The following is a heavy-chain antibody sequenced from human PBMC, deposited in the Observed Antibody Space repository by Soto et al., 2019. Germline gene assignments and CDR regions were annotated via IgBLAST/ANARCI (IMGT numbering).Heavy chain of an antibody. CDR1: GFTFSTYA. J-gene: IGHJ4*02. CDR2: ISGSGDST. Sequence: EVQLLESGGGLVQPGGSLRLSCAASGFTFSTYAMNWVRQAPGKGLEWVSGISGSGDSTYYADSVKGRFTVSRDNSKNTLYLQMNSLRAEDTAVFYCPKERSSGWSLDYWGQGTLVTVSS. CDR3: PKERSSGWSLDY. V-gene: IGHV3-23*01. D-gene: IGHD6-19*01.